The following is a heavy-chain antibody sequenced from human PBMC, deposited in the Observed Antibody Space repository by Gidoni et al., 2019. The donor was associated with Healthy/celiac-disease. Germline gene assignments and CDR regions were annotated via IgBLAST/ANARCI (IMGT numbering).Heavy chain of an antibody. J-gene: IGHJ4*02. CDR1: GDRFTSYW. Sequence: EVQMVQSGAEVKKPGESLKISCKGSGDRFTSYWSGWARQMPGKGLEWMWIIYPGDSDTRYSPSFQGQVTISADKSISTAYLQWSSLKAADTAMYYCARHYDFWSGYHIDYWGQGTLVTVSS. D-gene: IGHD3-3*01. CDR3: ARHYDFWSGYHIDY. CDR2: IYPGDSDT. V-gene: IGHV5-51*01.